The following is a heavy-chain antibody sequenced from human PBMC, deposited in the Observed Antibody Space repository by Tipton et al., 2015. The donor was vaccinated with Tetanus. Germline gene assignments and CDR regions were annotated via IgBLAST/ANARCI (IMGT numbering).Heavy chain of an antibody. CDR3: AGVTAQRTELYVEH. V-gene: IGHV4-59*01. J-gene: IGHJ1*01. D-gene: IGHD1-26*01. CDR2: VYYTGDT. Sequence: LRLSCTVSRGTISSYYWSWIRQPAGKGLEWIGYVYYTGDTNYNPSLKSRVTISMDRSENQSSLKMTSVTAADTAVYYCAGVTAQRTELYVEHWGQGTQVAVAS. CDR1: RGTISSYY.